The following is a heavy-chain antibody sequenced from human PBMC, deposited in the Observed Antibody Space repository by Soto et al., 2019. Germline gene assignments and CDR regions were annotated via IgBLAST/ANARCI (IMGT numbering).Heavy chain of an antibody. D-gene: IGHD4-4*01. CDR3: ARGNPEYYFDS. Sequence: RLSCAASGFTFSSYAMHWVRQAPGKGLEWVVVISYDGSNKYYADSVKGRFTISRDNSKNTLYLQMNSLRAEDTAVYYCARGNPEYYFDSWGQGTLVTVS. CDR2: ISYDGSNK. CDR1: GFTFSSYA. J-gene: IGHJ4*02. V-gene: IGHV3-30-3*01.